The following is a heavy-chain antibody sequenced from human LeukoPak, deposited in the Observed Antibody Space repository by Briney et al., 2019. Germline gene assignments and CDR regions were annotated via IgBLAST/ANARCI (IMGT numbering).Heavy chain of an antibody. CDR1: GGSISSYY. Sequence: PSETLSLTCTVSGGSISSYYWSWIRQPPGKGLEWIGYIYYSGSTNYNPSLKSRVTISVDTSKNQLSLKLSSVTAADTAVYYCARDMGDAFDIWGQGTMVTVSS. D-gene: IGHD3-10*01. CDR2: IYYSGST. J-gene: IGHJ3*02. V-gene: IGHV4-59*01. CDR3: ARDMGDAFDI.